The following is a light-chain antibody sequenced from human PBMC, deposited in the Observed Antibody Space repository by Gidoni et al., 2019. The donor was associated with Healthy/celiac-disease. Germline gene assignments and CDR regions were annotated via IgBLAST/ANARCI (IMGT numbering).Light chain of an antibody. J-gene: IGLJ3*02. CDR1: SSNIGNNY. Sequence: SVLMQPPSVSAAPGQKVTISCSGSSSNIGNNYVSWYQQLPGTAPKLLIYDNNKRPSGIPDRFSGSKSGTSATLGITGLQTGDEADYYCGTWDSSLSVFHWVFGGGTKLTVL. V-gene: IGLV1-51*01. CDR3: GTWDSSLSVFHWV. CDR2: DNN.